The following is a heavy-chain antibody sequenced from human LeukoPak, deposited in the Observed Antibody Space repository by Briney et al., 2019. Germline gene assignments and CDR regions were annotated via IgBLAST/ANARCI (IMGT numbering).Heavy chain of an antibody. D-gene: IGHD3-22*01. J-gene: IGHJ4*02. Sequence: SETLSLTCAVYGGSFSGYYWSWIRQPPGKGLEWIGEINHSGSTNYNPSLKSRVTISVDTSKNQFSLKLSPVTAADTAVYYCASPSGDSSGYYFDYWGQGTLVTVSS. CDR2: INHSGST. V-gene: IGHV4-34*01. CDR1: GGSFSGYY. CDR3: ASPSGDSSGYYFDY.